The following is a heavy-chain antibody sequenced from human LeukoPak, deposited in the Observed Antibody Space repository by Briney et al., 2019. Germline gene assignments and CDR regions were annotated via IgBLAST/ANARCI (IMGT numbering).Heavy chain of an antibody. J-gene: IGHJ4*02. CDR3: ASHMAVAGTRGFDD. V-gene: IGHV4-4*02. Sequence: SETLSLTCAVFDDSIYSNKWWSWVRQPPGKGLEWIGEISQTGTTYYDPSLKSRTTISIDRPENHFSLTLTSATAADTAVYFCASHMAVAGTRGFDDWGPGTLVTVSS. D-gene: IGHD6-19*01. CDR1: DDSIYSNKW. CDR2: ISQTGTT.